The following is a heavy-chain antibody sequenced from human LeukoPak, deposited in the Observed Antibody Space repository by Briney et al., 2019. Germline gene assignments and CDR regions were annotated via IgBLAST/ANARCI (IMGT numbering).Heavy chain of an antibody. CDR1: GFTFSSYA. V-gene: IGHV3-23*01. CDR3: ATLVPAAIFVDY. Sequence: GGSLRLSCAASGFTFSSYAMSWVRQAPGKGLEWVSAISGSGGSTYYADSVKGRITISRDNSKNTLYLQMNSLRAEDTAVYYCATLVPAAIFVDYWGQGTLVTVSS. CDR2: ISGSGGST. D-gene: IGHD2-2*01. J-gene: IGHJ4*02.